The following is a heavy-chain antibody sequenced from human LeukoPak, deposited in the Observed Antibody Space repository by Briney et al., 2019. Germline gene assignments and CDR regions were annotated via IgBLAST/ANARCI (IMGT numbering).Heavy chain of an antibody. J-gene: IGHJ6*02. CDR1: GGSISSSSYY. CDR3: ARVQSGRDGYNLNYYYYYGMDV. Sequence: SETLSLTCTVSGGSISSSSYYWGWIRQPPGKGLEWIGSIYYSGSTYYNPSLKSRVTISVDTSKNQFSLKLSSVTAADTAVYYCARVQSGRDGYNLNYYYYYGMDVWGQGTTVTVSS. CDR2: IYYSGST. V-gene: IGHV4-39*07. D-gene: IGHD5-24*01.